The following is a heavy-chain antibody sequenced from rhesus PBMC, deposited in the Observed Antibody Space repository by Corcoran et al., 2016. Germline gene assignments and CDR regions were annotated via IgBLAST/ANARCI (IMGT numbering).Heavy chain of an antibody. CDR3: AQLAAAGASVCDF. CDR2: IYWNDSK. J-gene: IGHJ4*01. V-gene: IGHV2-95*01. Sequence: QVTLKESGPALVKPTQTLTLTCTFSGFSISTTGTGVGWIRQPPGKALECLATIYWNDSKYYSTSLRSRLTISKDTSKNQLVLTMTNMDPVDTATYYCAQLAAAGASVCDFWGQGVLVTVSS. D-gene: IGHD6-25*01. CDR1: GFSISTTGTG.